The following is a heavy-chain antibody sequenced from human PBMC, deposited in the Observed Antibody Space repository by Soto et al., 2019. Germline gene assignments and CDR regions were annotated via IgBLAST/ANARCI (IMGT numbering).Heavy chain of an antibody. V-gene: IGHV1-69*04. CDR3: ARDSPIGSTYSGYDAIDS. CDR1: GGTFSTYT. CDR2: TIPILDVA. J-gene: IGHJ4*02. D-gene: IGHD5-12*01. Sequence: ASVKVSCKASGGTFSTYTITWVRQAPGQGLEWMGRTIPILDVADYAQDFQGRVTITADKSTSTAYMELTSLTSKDTAVYYCARDSPIGSTYSGYDAIDSWGQGTLVTGSS.